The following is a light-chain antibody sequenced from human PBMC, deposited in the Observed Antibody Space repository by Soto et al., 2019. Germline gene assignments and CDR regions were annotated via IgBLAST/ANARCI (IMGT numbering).Light chain of an antibody. CDR1: SSNIGAGYE. J-gene: IGLJ1*01. Sequence: QSVLTQPPSVSEAPGQRVTISCTGSSSNIGAGYEAHWYQHVPGTAPKLLIYENNNRPSGVPDRFSGSKSGTSASLAITGLQEEDEAEYCCQSYDSSLSGYVFGTGTKVTVL. V-gene: IGLV1-40*01. CDR2: ENN. CDR3: QSYDSSLSGYV.